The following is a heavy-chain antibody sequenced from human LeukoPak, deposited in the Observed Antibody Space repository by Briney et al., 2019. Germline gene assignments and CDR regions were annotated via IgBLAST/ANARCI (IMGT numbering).Heavy chain of an antibody. CDR3: AKEMNDYVDYFYMDV. J-gene: IGHJ6*04. CDR2: IRYDGTRK. D-gene: IGHD4-17*01. V-gene: IGHV3-30*02. CDR1: GFTFTTYS. Sequence: GGSLRLSCAASGFTFTTYSMNWVRQAPGKWLDWVAFIRYDGTRKYCADSVKGRFTVSRDNSKNTLYLQMNSLRAEDTAVYYCAKEMNDYVDYFYMDVWGKGTTVTVSS.